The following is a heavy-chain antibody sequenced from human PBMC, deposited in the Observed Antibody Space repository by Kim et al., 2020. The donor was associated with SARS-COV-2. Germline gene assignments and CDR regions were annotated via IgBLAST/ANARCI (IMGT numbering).Heavy chain of an antibody. CDR3: ARVGFRGSEVFVYYGMDV. J-gene: IGHJ6*02. V-gene: IGHV4-31*02. Sequence: KSRVTISVDTSKNQFSLKLSSVTAADTAVYYCARVGFRGSEVFVYYGMDVWGQGTTVTVSS. D-gene: IGHD3-10*01.